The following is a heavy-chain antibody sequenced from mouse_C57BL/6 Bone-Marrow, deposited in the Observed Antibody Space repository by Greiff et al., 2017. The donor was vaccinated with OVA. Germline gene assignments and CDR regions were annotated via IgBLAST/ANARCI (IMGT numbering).Heavy chain of an antibody. CDR2: INPNNGGT. CDR1: GYTFTDYY. V-gene: IGHV1-26*01. Sequence: EVQLQQSGPELVKPGASVKISCKASGYTFTDYYMNWVKQSHGKSLEWIGDINPNNGGTSYNQKFKGKATLTVDKSSSTAYMELRSLTSEDSAVYYCASGSSPDYWGQGTTLTVSS. CDR3: ASGSSPDY. J-gene: IGHJ2*01. D-gene: IGHD1-1*01.